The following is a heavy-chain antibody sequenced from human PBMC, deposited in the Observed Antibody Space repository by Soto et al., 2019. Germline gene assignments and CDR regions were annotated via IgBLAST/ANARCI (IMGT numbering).Heavy chain of an antibody. CDR3: ARLKVAIFGVVPNWFDP. CDR1: GGSISSYY. V-gene: IGHV4-59*08. CDR2: IYYSGST. Sequence: SETLSLTCTVSGGSISSYYWSWIRQPPGKGLEWFWYIYYSGSTNFNPSLKSRVTISVDTSKNQFPLKLSSVTAADTAVYYCARLKVAIFGVVPNWFDPWGQGTLVTVSS. J-gene: IGHJ5*02. D-gene: IGHD3-3*01.